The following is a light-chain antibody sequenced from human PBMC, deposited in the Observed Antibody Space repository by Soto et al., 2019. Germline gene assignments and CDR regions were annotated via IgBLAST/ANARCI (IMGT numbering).Light chain of an antibody. J-gene: IGKJ1*01. CDR2: RVS. CDR3: HQYYSYPWT. Sequence: DIQMTQSPSTLSASVGDRVTITCRASQTINNYLTWYQLKPGKAPNFLIYRVSTLEGGVPSRFSGAGSGTEFSLTISSLQPDDFATYFCHQYYSYPWTFGQGTKVEIK. V-gene: IGKV1-5*03. CDR1: QTINNY.